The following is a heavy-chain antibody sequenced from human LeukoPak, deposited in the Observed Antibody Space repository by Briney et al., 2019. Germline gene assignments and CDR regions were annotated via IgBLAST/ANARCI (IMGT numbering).Heavy chain of an antibody. J-gene: IGHJ5*01. D-gene: IGHD4-17*01. CDR2: IYYTGST. Sequence: PSETLSLTCTVSGGSFTSGGYYWSWIRQPPGKGLEWMGYIYYTGSTHYNPSLKSRISMPVDTSKRQFSLNLMSVTGADTAIYYCARDKVTVTGNWFDSWSQGTLVAVSS. CDR3: ARDKVTVTGNWFDS. CDR1: GGSFTSGGYY. V-gene: IGHV4-31*03.